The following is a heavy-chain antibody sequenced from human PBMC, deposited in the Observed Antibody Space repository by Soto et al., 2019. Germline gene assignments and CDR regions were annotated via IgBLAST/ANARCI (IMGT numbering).Heavy chain of an antibody. J-gene: IGHJ6*02. V-gene: IGHV1-2*02. D-gene: IGHD2-2*02. CDR1: GYTFTGYY. Sequence: ASVKVSSKASGYTFTGYYMHWVRQAPGQGLEWMGWINPNSGGTNYAQKFQGRVTMTRDTSISTAYMELSRLRSDDTAVYYCAREACSSTSCYTRYYYYYYGMDVWGQGTTVTVSS. CDR3: AREACSSTSCYTRYYYYYYGMDV. CDR2: INPNSGGT.